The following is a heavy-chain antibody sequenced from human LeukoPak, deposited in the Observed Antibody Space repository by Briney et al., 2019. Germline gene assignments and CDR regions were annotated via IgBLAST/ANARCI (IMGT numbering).Heavy chain of an antibody. V-gene: IGHV4-34*01. CDR1: GGSFSGYY. Sequence: PSETLSLTCAVYGGSFSGYYWSWIRQPPGKGLEWIGEINHSGSTNYNPSLKSRVTISVDTSKNQFSLKLSSVTAADTAVYYCARARPLVGAAVSTFDPWGQGTLVTVSS. CDR2: INHSGST. J-gene: IGHJ5*02. CDR3: ARARPLVGAAVSTFDP. D-gene: IGHD6-13*01.